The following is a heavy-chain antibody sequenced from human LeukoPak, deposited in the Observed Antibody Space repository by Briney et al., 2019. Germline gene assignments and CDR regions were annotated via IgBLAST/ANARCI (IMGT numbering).Heavy chain of an antibody. Sequence: PSETLSLTCTVSGYFISNGYYWGWIRQPPGNGLEWIGSIYHSGSTYYNSSLKSRVTLSVDTSKNQFSLKVNSVNAADTAMYYCARHDYSSSWSPPEYFDLWGRGTLVTVSS. CDR3: ARHDYSSSWSPPEYFDL. D-gene: IGHD6-13*01. V-gene: IGHV4-38-2*02. J-gene: IGHJ2*01. CDR2: IYHSGST. CDR1: GYFISNGYY.